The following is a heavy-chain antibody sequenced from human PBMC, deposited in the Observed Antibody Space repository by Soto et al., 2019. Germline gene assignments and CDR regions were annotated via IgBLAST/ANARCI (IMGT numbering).Heavy chain of an antibody. J-gene: IGHJ4*02. CDR2: IIPIFGTA. CDR3: ARGVAGGSYYSFDY. V-gene: IGHV1-69*13. Sequence: VKVSCKASGGTFSSYAISWVRQAPGQGLEWMGGIIPIFGTANYAQKFQGRVTITADESTSTAYMELSSLRSEDTAVYYCARGVAGGSYYSFDYWGQGTLVTVSS. CDR1: GGTFSSYA. D-gene: IGHD1-26*01.